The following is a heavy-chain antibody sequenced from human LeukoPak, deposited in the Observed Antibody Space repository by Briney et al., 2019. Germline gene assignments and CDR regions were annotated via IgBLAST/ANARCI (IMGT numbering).Heavy chain of an antibody. D-gene: IGHD3-22*01. Sequence: GGSLRLSCAASGFTFSYFSMNWVRRAPGKGLEGISYTSSSSSTIYYADSVKGRFTISRDNAKNSLYLQMNSLRDEDTAVYYCARDYDTSGYTFDYWGQGTLVTVSS. V-gene: IGHV3-48*02. J-gene: IGHJ4*02. CDR3: ARDYDTSGYTFDY. CDR1: GFTFSYFS. CDR2: TSSSSSTI.